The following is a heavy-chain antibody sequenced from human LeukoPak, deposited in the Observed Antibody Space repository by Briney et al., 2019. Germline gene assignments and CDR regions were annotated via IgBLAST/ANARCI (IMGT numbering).Heavy chain of an antibody. CDR3: AKDLTAGWVQIPYQSFDY. J-gene: IGHJ4*02. Sequence: QPGGFLRLSCAASGFTFSNYAMSWVRQAPGKGLEWVSVITGSGDSTYYADSVKGRFTISRDNSKNTLYLQMNSLRAEDTAVYYCAKDLTAGWVQIPYQSFDYWGQGTLVTVSS. V-gene: IGHV3-23*01. CDR2: ITGSGDST. CDR1: GFTFSNYA. D-gene: IGHD5-24*01.